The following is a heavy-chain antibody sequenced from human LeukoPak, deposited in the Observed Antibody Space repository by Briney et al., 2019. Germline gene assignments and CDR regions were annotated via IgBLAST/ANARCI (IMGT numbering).Heavy chain of an antibody. V-gene: IGHV3-53*01. D-gene: IGHD3-22*01. J-gene: IGHJ4*02. CDR3: ARDRGTSGYIFDY. Sequence: GGSLRLSCAASGLTVSSNSMRWVRQAPGKGPEWVSVIYSGGDIFYADSVKGRFTISRDNSKNTVYLQMNNLRAEDTAVYFCARDRGTSGYIFDYWGRGTLVTVSS. CDR1: GLTVSSNS. CDR2: IYSGGDI.